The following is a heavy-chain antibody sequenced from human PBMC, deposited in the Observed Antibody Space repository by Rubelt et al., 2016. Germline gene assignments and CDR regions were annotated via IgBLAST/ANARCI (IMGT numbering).Heavy chain of an antibody. CDR2: FSYSGRT. Sequence: QLQLQESGPGLVKPSETLSLICTVSGGSISSSNYYWGWIRQPPGKGLEWIGSFSYSGRTYYNPSLKSRVTISEDTSKNQFSLKLRAVTAADTAVYYCARSFMVVSAIDYWGQGTLVTVSS. CDR3: ARSFMVVSAIDY. D-gene: IGHD2-15*01. V-gene: IGHV4-39*07. CDR1: GGSISSSNYY. J-gene: IGHJ4*02.